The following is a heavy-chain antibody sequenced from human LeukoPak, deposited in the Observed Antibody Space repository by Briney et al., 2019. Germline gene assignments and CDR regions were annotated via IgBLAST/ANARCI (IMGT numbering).Heavy chain of an antibody. J-gene: IGHJ4*02. Sequence: GGSLTLSCVGSGFSFSSFAMSWVRQAPEKGLEWVSTVSGGGAYTYYADSVKGRFTVSRDDSKSMHFLQMNSLRPEDTALYFCAKRITVSAGYYLDSWGQGTLVTVSS. V-gene: IGHV3-23*01. CDR1: GFSFSSFA. CDR3: AKRITVSAGYYLDS. CDR2: VSGGGAYT. D-gene: IGHD2-8*01.